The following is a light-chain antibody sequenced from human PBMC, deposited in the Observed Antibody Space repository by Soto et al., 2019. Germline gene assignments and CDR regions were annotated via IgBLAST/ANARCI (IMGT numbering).Light chain of an antibody. CDR1: QNVNSW. CDR2: KAS. V-gene: IGKV1-5*03. J-gene: IGKJ2*01. CDR3: QQYDSSPKT. Sequence: DVQMTQSPSTLSASIGDTVTMTCRASQNVNSWLAWYQQKPGKAPKLLIYKASILETGVPSRVSGGGSGTDFTLTISGLQPEDFATYYCQQYDSSPKTFGQGT.